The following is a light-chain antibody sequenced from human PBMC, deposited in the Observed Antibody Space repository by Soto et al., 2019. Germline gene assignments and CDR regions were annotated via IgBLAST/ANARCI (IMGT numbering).Light chain of an antibody. V-gene: IGKV1-5*01. CDR2: DAS. CDR3: QQHKSYPLT. Sequence: DIQMTQSPSTLSASVGDRVTITCRTSQSISIWLSWCQLRPGKAPKLLISDASNLKSGVPSRFSGSGSGTEFTLTISSLQPDDFASYYCQQHKSYPLTFGGGTKVDIK. J-gene: IGKJ4*01. CDR1: QSISIW.